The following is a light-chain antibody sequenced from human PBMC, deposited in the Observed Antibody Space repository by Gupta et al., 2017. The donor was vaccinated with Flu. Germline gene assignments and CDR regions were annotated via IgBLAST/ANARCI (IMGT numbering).Light chain of an antibody. CDR2: SND. CDR3: AAWDDSLNGYV. J-gene: IGLJ1*01. V-gene: IGLV1-44*01. CDR1: SSNIGSNY. Sequence: QSVVTPPPSASGTPGQRVTISCSGSSSNIGSNYANWYQQFPGTAPKLLIYSNDRRPSGVPGRFSGSKSGTSASLAISGLQSEDDADYYCAAWDDSLNGYVFGRGTKVTVL.